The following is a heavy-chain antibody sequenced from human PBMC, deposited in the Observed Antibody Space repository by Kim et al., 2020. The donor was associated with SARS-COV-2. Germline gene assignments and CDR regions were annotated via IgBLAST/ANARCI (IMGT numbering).Heavy chain of an antibody. J-gene: IGHJ6*04. CDR3: ARESYESSGYYQRGGMDV. CDR2: ISGSSSI. V-gene: IGHV3-11*06. CDR1: GFIFSDYY. D-gene: IGHD3-22*01. Sequence: GWSLRLSCTASGFIFSDYYMTWIRQAPGKGLEWVAYISGSSSIYTSYADSVRGRFTISRDNVKNSLYLQMNSMRVEDTAVYYCARESYESSGYYQRGGMDVGGEGTTVTVSS.